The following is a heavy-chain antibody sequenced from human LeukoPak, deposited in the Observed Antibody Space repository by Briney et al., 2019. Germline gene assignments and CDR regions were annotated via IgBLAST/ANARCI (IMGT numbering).Heavy chain of an antibody. D-gene: IGHD2-2*03. J-gene: IGHJ4*02. CDR2: IYYSGST. V-gene: IGHV4-39*01. Sequence: SETLFPTCTVSGSSISSSSYYWGRVPQPPGEGLGGIGSIYYSGSTYYNPSLKSRVTISVDTSKNQFSLKLSSVTAADTAVYYCARQREMDYYFDYWGQGTLVTVSS. CDR3: ARQREMDYYFDY. CDR1: GSSISSSSYY.